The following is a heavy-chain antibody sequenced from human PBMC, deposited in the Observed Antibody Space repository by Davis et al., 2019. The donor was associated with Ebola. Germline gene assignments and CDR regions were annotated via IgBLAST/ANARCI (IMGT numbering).Heavy chain of an antibody. CDR1: GFTLGDYA. CDR3: TRLRGYSYGYSDY. Sequence: PAGSLRLSCTASGFTLGDYAISWVRQAPGKGLEWVGFIRSNAYGGTSEYAASVKGRFTISRDDSKSIAYLQMNSQETEDTAVYHCTRLRGYSYGYSDYWGQGTLVTVSS. D-gene: IGHD5-18*01. CDR2: IRSNAYGGTS. J-gene: IGHJ4*02. V-gene: IGHV3-49*04.